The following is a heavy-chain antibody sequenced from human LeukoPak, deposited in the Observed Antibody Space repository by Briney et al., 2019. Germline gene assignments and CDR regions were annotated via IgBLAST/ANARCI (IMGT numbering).Heavy chain of an antibody. Sequence: ASVKVSCKASGYTFTSYGISWVRQAPGQGLEWMGWISAYNGNTNYAQKLQGRVTMTTDTSTSTAYMELRSLRSDGTAMYYCARDYFDSSGYQGEAFDIWGQGTMVTVSS. CDR2: ISAYNGNT. D-gene: IGHD3-22*01. CDR1: GYTFTSYG. V-gene: IGHV1-18*01. CDR3: ARDYFDSSGYQGEAFDI. J-gene: IGHJ3*02.